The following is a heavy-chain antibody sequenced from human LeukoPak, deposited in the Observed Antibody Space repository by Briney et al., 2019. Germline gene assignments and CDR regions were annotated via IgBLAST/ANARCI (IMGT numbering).Heavy chain of an antibody. V-gene: IGHV3-21*01. J-gene: IGHJ5*02. CDR3: ARYGDYGDWFDP. CDR1: GFTFSSYS. Sequence: GGSLRLSCAASGFTFSSYSMNWVRQAPGKGLEWVSSISSSSSYIYYADSVKGRFTISRDNAKNSLYLQMNSLRAEDTAVYYCARYGDYGDWFDPWGQGTLATVSS. D-gene: IGHD4-17*01. CDR2: ISSSSSYI.